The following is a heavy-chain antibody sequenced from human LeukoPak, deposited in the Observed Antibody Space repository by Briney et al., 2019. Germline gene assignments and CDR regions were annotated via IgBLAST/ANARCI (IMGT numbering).Heavy chain of an antibody. CDR1: GFTFSSYS. Sequence: PGGSLRLSCAASGFTFSSYSMNWVRQAPGKGLEWVSYISSSSSTIYYADSVKGRFTISRDNAKNSLYLQMNSLRAEDTAVYYCAREGSYCGGDCHPYYYYYMDVWGKGTTVTVSS. J-gene: IGHJ6*03. D-gene: IGHD2-21*01. V-gene: IGHV3-48*01. CDR3: AREGSYCGGDCHPYYYYYMDV. CDR2: ISSSSSTI.